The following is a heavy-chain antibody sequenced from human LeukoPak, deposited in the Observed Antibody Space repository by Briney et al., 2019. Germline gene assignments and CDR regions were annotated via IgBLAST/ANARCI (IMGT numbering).Heavy chain of an antibody. V-gene: IGHV4-34*01. D-gene: IGHD3-10*01. CDR3: ARESGGITMVRGVTK. CDR2: INHSGST. CDR1: GGSFSGYY. Sequence: SETLSLTCAVYGGSFSGYYWSWIRQPPGKGLEWIGEINHSGSTNYNPSLKSRVTISVDTSKNQFSLKLSSATAADTAVYYCARESGGITMVRGVTKWGQGTLVTVSS. J-gene: IGHJ4*02.